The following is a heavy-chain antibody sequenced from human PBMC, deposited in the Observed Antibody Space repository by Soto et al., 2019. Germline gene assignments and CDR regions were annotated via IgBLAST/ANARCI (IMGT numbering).Heavy chain of an antibody. CDR1: GGSIISGY. V-gene: IGHV4-59*01. CDR2: ISYSGNT. D-gene: IGHD2-15*01. Sequence: QVQLQESGPGLVKPSETLSLTCTVSGGSIISGYWSWIRQPPGKGLEWIGYISYSGNTNYNPSLKSRVTMSVDTPKTQFSLRLSSVTTADTAVYYCAGLRGYAGSPIDYWGQGTLVTVSS. CDR3: AGLRGYAGSPIDY. J-gene: IGHJ4*02.